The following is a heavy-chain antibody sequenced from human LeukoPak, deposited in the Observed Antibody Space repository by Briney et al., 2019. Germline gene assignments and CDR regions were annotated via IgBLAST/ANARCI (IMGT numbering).Heavy chain of an antibody. CDR3: ARTAAAGTGARDYYYYGMDV. V-gene: IGHV4-39*01. CDR1: GGSISSSSYY. D-gene: IGHD6-13*01. Sequence: SETLSLTCTVSGGSISSSSYYWGWIRQPPGKGLEWIGSIYYSGSTYYNPSLKSQVTISVDTSKNQFSLKLSSVTAADTAVYYCARTAAAGTGARDYYYYGMDVWGQGTTVTVSS. J-gene: IGHJ6*02. CDR2: IYYSGST.